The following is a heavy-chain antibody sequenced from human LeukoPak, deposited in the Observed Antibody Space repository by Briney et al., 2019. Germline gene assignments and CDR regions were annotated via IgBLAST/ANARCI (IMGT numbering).Heavy chain of an antibody. CDR1: GYTFTSYY. D-gene: IGHD1-26*01. Sequence: ASVKVSCKASGYTFTSYYMHWVRQAPGQGLEWMGIINPSGGSTSYAQKLQGRVTMTRDMSTSTVYMELSSLRSEDTAVYYCARDGVGATQSIDYWGQGTLVTVSS. CDR3: ARDGVGATQSIDY. J-gene: IGHJ4*02. CDR2: INPSGGST. V-gene: IGHV1-46*01.